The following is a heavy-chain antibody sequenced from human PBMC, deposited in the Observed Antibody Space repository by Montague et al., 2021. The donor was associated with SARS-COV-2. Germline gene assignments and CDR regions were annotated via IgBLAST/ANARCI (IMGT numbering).Heavy chain of an antibody. D-gene: IGHD3-22*01. V-gene: IGHV4-61*02. Sequence: TLSLTCAVSGGSIITGSNFYWGWIRPSAGQGLEWIGRIHSSGGTNYNPSLKSRLTMSVDSSANQFSLKLTSVTAADTAVYYCARDYYDSTGLNWFDPWGQGLLVTVSS. J-gene: IGHJ5*02. CDR2: IHSSGGT. CDR1: GGSIITGSNFY. CDR3: ARDYYDSTGLNWFDP.